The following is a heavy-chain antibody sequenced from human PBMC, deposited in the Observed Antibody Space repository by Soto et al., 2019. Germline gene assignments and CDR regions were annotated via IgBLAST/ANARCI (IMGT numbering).Heavy chain of an antibody. D-gene: IGHD5-18*01. J-gene: IGHJ6*02. CDR1: GFTFSSYE. Sequence: PGGSLRLSCAASGFTFSSYEMNWVRQAPGKGLEWVSYISGSGSTIYYADSVKGRFTISRDNAKNSLYLQMNSLRAEDTAVYYCARDKGHVDTAMVSYYYYYYGMDVWGQGTTVTVSS. CDR2: ISGSGSTI. CDR3: ARDKGHVDTAMVSYYYYYYGMDV. V-gene: IGHV3-48*03.